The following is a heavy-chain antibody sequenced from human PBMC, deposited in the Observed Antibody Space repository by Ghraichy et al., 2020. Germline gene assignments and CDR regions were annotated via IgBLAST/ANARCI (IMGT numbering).Heavy chain of an antibody. D-gene: IGHD4-23*01. J-gene: IGHJ4*02. V-gene: IGHV4-59*01. CDR1: GGSISSYY. CDR2: IYYSGST. CDR3: ARETPIGGRTFDH. Sequence: SQTLSLTCTVSGGSISSYYWSWIRQPPGKGLEWIGYIYYSGSTNYNPSLKSRVTISVDTSKNQFSLKLSSVTAADTAVYYCARETPIGGRTFDHWGQGTLVTVSS.